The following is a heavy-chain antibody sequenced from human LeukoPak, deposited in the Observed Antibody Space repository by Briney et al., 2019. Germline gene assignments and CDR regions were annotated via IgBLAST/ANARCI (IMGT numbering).Heavy chain of an antibody. D-gene: IGHD6-13*01. CDR1: GGSISGSSYY. V-gene: IGHV4-39*01. Sequence: PSETLSLTCTVSGGSISGSSYYWGWIRQPPGKGLEWIGSIYYSGSTYYNPSLKSRVTISVDTSKNQFSLKLSSVTAADTAVYYCASRVYSSSWYYWGQGTLVTVSS. CDR2: IYYSGST. CDR3: ASRVYSSSWYY. J-gene: IGHJ4*02.